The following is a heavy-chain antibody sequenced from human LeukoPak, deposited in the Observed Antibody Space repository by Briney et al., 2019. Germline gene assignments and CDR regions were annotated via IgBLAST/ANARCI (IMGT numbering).Heavy chain of an antibody. CDR3: AKAQNIVATIADY. J-gene: IGHJ4*01. D-gene: IGHD5-12*01. V-gene: IGHV3-23*01. CDR2: ISGSGGST. CDR1: GFTVSNNY. Sequence: QPGGSLRLSCAASGFTVSNNYMNWVRQAPGKGLEWVSAISGSGGSTYYADSVKGRFTISRDNSKNTLYLQMNSLRAEDTAVYYCAKAQNIVATIADYWGQGTLVTVSS.